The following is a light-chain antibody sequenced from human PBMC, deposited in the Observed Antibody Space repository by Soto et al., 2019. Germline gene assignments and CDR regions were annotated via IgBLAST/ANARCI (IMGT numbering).Light chain of an antibody. V-gene: IGKV3-15*01. CDR1: QSLRNN. Sequence: EIVMTQSPATLSVSPGERATLSCRASQSLRNNLAWYQQKPGQAPRLLIYGASTRATGIPGRFSGSGSGAEFTLTISSLQSEDFAVYYCQQYNKWPRTFGQGTKVEIK. J-gene: IGKJ1*01. CDR3: QQYNKWPRT. CDR2: GAS.